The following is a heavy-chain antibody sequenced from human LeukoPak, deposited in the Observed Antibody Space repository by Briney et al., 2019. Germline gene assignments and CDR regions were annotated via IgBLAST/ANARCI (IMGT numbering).Heavy chain of an antibody. CDR3: AREGRYYYYMDV. CDR2: IYYSGST. Sequence: SETLSLTCTVSGGSISSYYWTWIRQPPGKGLEWIGYIYYSGSTNYNPSLKSRVTISVDTSKNQFSLKLSSVTAADTAVYYCAREGRYYYYMDVWGKGTTVTVSS. CDR1: GGSISSYY. J-gene: IGHJ6*03. V-gene: IGHV4-59*12.